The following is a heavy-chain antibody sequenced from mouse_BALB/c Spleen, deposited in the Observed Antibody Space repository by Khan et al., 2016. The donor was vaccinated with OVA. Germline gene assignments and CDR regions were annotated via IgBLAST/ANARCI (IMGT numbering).Heavy chain of an antibody. J-gene: IGHJ2*01. CDR1: GYTFTDYA. V-gene: IGHV1S137*01. D-gene: IGHD2-3*01. Sequence: QVQLQQSGPELVRPGVSVKISCKGSGYTFTDYAIHWVKQSHAKSLEWVGLISTYSGNTNYNQKFKGKATMTVDKSSSTAYMELARLTSEASAIYSCGRPAYDGYYDYWGQGTTLTGSA. CDR3: GRPAYDGYYDY. CDR2: ISTYSGNT.